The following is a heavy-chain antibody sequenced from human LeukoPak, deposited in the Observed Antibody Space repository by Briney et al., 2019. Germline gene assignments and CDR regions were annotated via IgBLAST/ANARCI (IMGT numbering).Heavy chain of an antibody. CDR1: GYTFSSYG. D-gene: IGHD1-26*01. CDR2: ISAYNGNK. Sequence: ASVKVSCKASGYTFSSYGISWVRQAPGQGLEWMGWISAYNGNKIYAQNLQDRVTMTTDTSTNTAYMELRSLRSDDTAVYYCARTSGNYYVSDYWGQGTLVTVSS. J-gene: IGHJ4*02. CDR3: ARTSGNYYVSDY. V-gene: IGHV1-18*01.